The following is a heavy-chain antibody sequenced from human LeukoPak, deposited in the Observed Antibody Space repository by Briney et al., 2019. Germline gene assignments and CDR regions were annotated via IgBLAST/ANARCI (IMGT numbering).Heavy chain of an antibody. J-gene: IGHJ3*02. CDR1: GFTFSSYA. D-gene: IGHD6-19*01. Sequence: GGSLRLSCAASGFTFSSYAMSWVRQAPGKGLECISGFSGSGGSTYYAGSVKGRFTISRDNSKNTLFLQMNSLRVEDTAVYYCARGVAGTFGQTFDIWGQGTMVTVSS. CDR3: ARGVAGTFGQTFDI. CDR2: FSGSGGST. V-gene: IGHV3-23*01.